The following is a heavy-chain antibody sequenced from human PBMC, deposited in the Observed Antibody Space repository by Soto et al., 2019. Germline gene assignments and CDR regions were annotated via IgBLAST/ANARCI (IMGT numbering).Heavy chain of an antibody. J-gene: IGHJ5*02. CDR2: IYYSGST. D-gene: IGHD7-27*01. Sequence: SETLSLTCTVSGGSISDLSYYWGCIRQPPGKGLEWIGEIYYSGSTYYNPSLKSRVTMSVDTSKNQFSLKMTSVTAADTAVYYCAVTGTYNWFDPWGQGTLVTVSS. CDR3: AVTGTYNWFDP. CDR1: GGSISDLSYY. V-gene: IGHV4-39*07.